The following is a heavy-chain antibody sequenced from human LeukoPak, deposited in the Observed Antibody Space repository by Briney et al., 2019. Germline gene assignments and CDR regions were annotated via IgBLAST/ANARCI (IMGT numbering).Heavy chain of an antibody. CDR2: INGSGGST. CDR3: AKNRGAPL. Sequence: GGSLRLSCAASGFTFSTYAMSWVRQAPGKVLEWVSDINGSGGSTYYADSVKGRFTISRDNSKNTLYLQMNSLRAEDTAIYYCAKNRGAPLWGQGTLVTVSS. J-gene: IGHJ4*02. CDR1: GFTFSTYA. V-gene: IGHV3-23*01. D-gene: IGHD2/OR15-2a*01.